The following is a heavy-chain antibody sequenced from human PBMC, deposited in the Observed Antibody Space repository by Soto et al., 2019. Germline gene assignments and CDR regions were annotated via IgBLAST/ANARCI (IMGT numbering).Heavy chain of an antibody. CDR2: INHSGST. CDR3: ARGLARLTVMVRGVIPHGIDV. V-gene: IGHV4-34*01. Sequence: PSETLSLTCAVYGGSFSGYYWSWIRQPPGKGLEWIGEINHSGSTNYNPSLKSRVTISVDTSKNQFSLKLSSVTAADTAVYYCARGLARLTVMVRGVIPHGIDVWGQGTTVTVSS. J-gene: IGHJ6*02. D-gene: IGHD3-10*01. CDR1: GGSFSGYY.